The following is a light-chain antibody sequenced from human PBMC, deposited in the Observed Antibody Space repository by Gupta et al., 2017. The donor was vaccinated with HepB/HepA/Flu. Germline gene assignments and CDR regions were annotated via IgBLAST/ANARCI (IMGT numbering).Light chain of an antibody. V-gene: IGLV4-69*01. J-gene: IGLJ1*01. CDR1: RGHSSYA. CDR3: QTWGSGIGYA. CDR2: VNSDGSH. Sequence: QLVLTQSPSASASLGASVTLTCTLSRGHSSYAIAWHQQQPEKGPRYLMNVNSDGSHTKGDGIPDRFSGSSSGAERYLTISSLQSEDEADYYCQTWGSGIGYAFGTGTKVTVL.